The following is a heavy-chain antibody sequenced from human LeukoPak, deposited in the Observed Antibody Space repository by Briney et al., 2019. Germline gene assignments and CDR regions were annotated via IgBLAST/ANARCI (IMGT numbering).Heavy chain of an antibody. D-gene: IGHD6-6*01. CDR3: ARVRYSSSSAVRYYFDY. Sequence: GSLRLSCAASGFTFSSYSMNWVRQAPGKGLEWVSSISSSSSYIYYADSVKGRFTISRDNAKNSLYLQMNSLRAEDTAVYYCARVRYSSSSAVRYYFDYWGQGTLVTVSS. CDR2: ISSSSSYI. V-gene: IGHV3-21*01. CDR1: GFTFSSYS. J-gene: IGHJ4*02.